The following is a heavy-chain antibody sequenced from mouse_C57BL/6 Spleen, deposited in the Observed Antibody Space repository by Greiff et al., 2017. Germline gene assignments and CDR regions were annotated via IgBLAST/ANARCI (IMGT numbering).Heavy chain of an antibody. CDR3: ARSNYGSSPLYFDV. D-gene: IGHD1-1*01. J-gene: IGHJ1*03. CDR2: IDPSDSYT. Sequence: QVQLQQPGAELVMPGASVKLSCKASGYTFTSYWMHWVKQRPGQGLEWIGEIDPSDSYTYYNQKVKGKSTLTVDKSPSTAYMQLSSLTSEDSAVYYCARSNYGSSPLYFDVWGTGTTVTVSS. V-gene: IGHV1-69*01. CDR1: GYTFTSYW.